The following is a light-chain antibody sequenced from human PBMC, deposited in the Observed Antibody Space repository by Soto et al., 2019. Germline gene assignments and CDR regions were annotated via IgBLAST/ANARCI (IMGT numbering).Light chain of an antibody. V-gene: IGKV3-20*01. Sequence: EIVLTRSPGTLSLSPGEKATLSLRASQSVSSNYLAWYQQKPGQAPKPLSSGASSRATGIPDRFSGSGAGTDFTLTIGRLESEDFAVYYCQQYGSSPWTFGQGTKV. CDR3: QQYGSSPWT. CDR1: QSVSSNY. J-gene: IGKJ1*01. CDR2: GAS.